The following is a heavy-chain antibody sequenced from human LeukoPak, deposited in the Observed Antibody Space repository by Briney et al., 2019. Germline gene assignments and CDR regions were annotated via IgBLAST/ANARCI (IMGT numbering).Heavy chain of an antibody. J-gene: IGHJ4*02. D-gene: IGHD3-10*01. CDR1: GGSISSSSYY. Sequence: PSETLSLTCTVSGGSISSSSYYWGWIRQPPGMGLEWIGSIYYSGSTYYNPSLKSRVTISVDTSKNQFSLKLSSVTAADTAVYYCARDITMVRGVKGGYWGQGTLVTVTS. CDR3: ARDITMVRGVKGGY. CDR2: IYYSGST. V-gene: IGHV4-39*02.